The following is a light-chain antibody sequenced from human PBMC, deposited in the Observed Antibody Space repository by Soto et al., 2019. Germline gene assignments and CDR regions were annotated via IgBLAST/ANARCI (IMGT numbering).Light chain of an antibody. CDR2: GAS. J-gene: IGKJ4*01. V-gene: IGKV3-20*01. Sequence: EILITQSPVTLSVSPGERATLSCRASQSVRSNLAWYQQKPGQSPRLLIFGASNRDTGVPDRFSGSGSGTDFTLAISRLEPEDFAVYYCQQYGTSPLTFGGGTKVDIK. CDR1: QSVRSN. CDR3: QQYGTSPLT.